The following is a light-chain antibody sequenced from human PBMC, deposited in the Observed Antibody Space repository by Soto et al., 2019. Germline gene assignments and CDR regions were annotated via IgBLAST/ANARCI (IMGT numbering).Light chain of an antibody. Sequence: QSALTQPASVSGSPGQSITISCSGTSSDVDDYNYVSWYQQRPGKAPKLMIYEVSHRLSGVSNRFSGSNSGYTASLTISGLQDEDEADYYCTSSLSNSVVVFGGGTKLTVL. CDR3: TSSLSNSVVV. V-gene: IGLV2-14*01. CDR1: SSDVDDYNY. J-gene: IGLJ3*02. CDR2: EVS.